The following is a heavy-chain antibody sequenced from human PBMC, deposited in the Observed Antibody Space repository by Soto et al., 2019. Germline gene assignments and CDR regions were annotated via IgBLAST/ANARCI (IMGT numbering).Heavy chain of an antibody. CDR3: ARHRLRRHIVVVPAIWRAGAFDI. CDR1: GGSISSSSYY. CDR2: IYYSGST. V-gene: IGHV4-39*01. J-gene: IGHJ3*02. D-gene: IGHD2-21*02. Sequence: QLQLQESGPGLVKPSETLSLTCTVSGGSISSSSYYWGWIRQPPGKGLEWIGSIYYSGSTYYNPSLKSRVPISVDTSKNQFSLTLSSVTAANTALYYCARHRLRRHIVVVPAIWRAGAFDIWGQGTMVTVSS.